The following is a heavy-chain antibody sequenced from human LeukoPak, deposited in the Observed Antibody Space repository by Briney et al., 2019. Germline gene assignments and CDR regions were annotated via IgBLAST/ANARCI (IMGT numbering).Heavy chain of an antibody. Sequence: GASVKVSCKASGYTFTNYAMNWVRQAPGQGLQWMGWINPNTGNPTYAQGFTGRFVFSLDTSVSTTYLQISSLKPEDTAVYYCARGVPYYYDSSGYPKHNWFDPWGQGTLVTVSS. V-gene: IGHV7-4-1*02. D-gene: IGHD3-22*01. J-gene: IGHJ5*02. CDR3: ARGVPYYYDSSGYPKHNWFDP. CDR1: GYTFTNYA. CDR2: INPNTGNP.